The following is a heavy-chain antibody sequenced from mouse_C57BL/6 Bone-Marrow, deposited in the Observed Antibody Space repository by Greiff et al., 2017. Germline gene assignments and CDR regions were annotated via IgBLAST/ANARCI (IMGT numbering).Heavy chain of an antibody. J-gene: IGHJ3*01. CDR2: IYPGDGDT. D-gene: IGHD1-1*01. CDR1: GYAFSSYW. Sequence: QVQLQQSGAELVKPGASVKISCKASGYAFSSYWMNWVKQRPGKGLAWIGQIYPGDGDTNYNGQFTGKATMTAYKSSRTAYLQLSSLTSEDSAVYFCARSNYGSFAWFAYWGQGTLVTVSA. V-gene: IGHV1-80*01. CDR3: ARSNYGSFAWFAY.